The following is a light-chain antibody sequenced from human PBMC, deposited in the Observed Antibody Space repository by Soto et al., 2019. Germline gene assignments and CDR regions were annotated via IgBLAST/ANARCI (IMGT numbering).Light chain of an antibody. V-gene: IGKV3-20*01. CDR3: HQFDSSLT. Sequence: EIVLTQSPGTLSLSPGDRATLSCRASQSVSTSFLAWYQQTPGQAPRLLIYGTSSRATGIPDRFSGGGSGTDFTLTISRLEPEDFAVYYCHQFDSSLTFGQGTTVEIK. CDR1: QSVSTSF. J-gene: IGKJ1*01. CDR2: GTS.